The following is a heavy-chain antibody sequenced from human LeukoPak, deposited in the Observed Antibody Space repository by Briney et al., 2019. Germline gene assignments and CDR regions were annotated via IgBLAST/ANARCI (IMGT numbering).Heavy chain of an antibody. V-gene: IGHV3-23*01. CDR3: AKVLNQYCSGGTCFRFDY. CDR1: GFTFSSYA. D-gene: IGHD2-15*01. CDR2: ISSSGGST. Sequence: GGSLRLSCAASGFTFSSYAMSWVRQAPGKGLEWVSGISSSGGSTYYADSVKGRFTISRDDSKNTLYLQMNSLRAEDTAVYYCAKVLNQYCSGGTCFRFDYWGQGTLVTVSP. J-gene: IGHJ4*02.